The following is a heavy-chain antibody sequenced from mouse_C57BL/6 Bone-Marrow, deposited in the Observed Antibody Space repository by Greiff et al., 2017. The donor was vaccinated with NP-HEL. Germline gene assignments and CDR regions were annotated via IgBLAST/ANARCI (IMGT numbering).Heavy chain of an antibody. V-gene: IGHV5-15*01. CDR2: ISNLAYSI. CDR3: ARHDYYGSSYVRGFAY. D-gene: IGHD1-1*01. J-gene: IGHJ3*01. CDR1: GFTFSDYG. Sequence: EVQLVESGGGLVQPGGSLKLSCAASGFTFSDYGMAWVRQAPRKGPEWVAFISNLAYSIYYADTVTGRFTISRENAKNTLYLEMSSLRSEDTAMYYCARHDYYGSSYVRGFAYWGQGTLVTVSA.